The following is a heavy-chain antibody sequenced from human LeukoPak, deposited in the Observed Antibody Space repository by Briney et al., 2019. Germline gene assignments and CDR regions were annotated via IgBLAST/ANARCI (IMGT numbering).Heavy chain of an antibody. Sequence: GGSLRLSCAASGFTFSSYAMSWVRQAPGKGLEWVSAISGSGGSTYYADSVKGRFTISRDNSKNTLYLQMNRLRAEDTAVYYCAKAYTYYYDSSGYYFDYWGQGTLVTVSS. CDR2: ISGSGGST. CDR1: GFTFSSYA. J-gene: IGHJ4*02. D-gene: IGHD3-22*01. CDR3: AKAYTYYYDSSGYYFDY. V-gene: IGHV3-23*01.